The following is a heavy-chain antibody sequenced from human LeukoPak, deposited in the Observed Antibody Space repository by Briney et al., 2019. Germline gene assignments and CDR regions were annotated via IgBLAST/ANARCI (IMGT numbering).Heavy chain of an antibody. CDR1: GYTFTSYH. V-gene: IGHV1-2*02. CDR2: INPNSGGT. D-gene: IGHD3-16*02. J-gene: IGHJ4*02. Sequence: GASVKVSCKASGYTFTSYHMHWVRQAPGQGLEWMGWINPNSGGTNYAQKFQGRVTMTRDTSISTAYMELSRLRSDDTAVYYCATDFTFGGVIVRQTGVYWGQGTLVTVSS. CDR3: ATDFTFGGVIVRQTGVY.